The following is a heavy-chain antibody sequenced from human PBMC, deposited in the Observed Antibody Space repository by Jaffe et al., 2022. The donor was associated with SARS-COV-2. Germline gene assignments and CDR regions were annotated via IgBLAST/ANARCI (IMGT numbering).Heavy chain of an antibody. V-gene: IGHV4-61*02. D-gene: IGHD2-15*01. Sequence: QVQLQESGPGLVKPSQTLSLTCTVSGDSISSGIYYWSWIRQPAGKGLEWIGRIYTSGSTNYNPSLKSRVIISVDPSKNQFSLKLSSVTAADTAVYYCARDRYCSGGSCYDNWYDPWGQGILVTVSS. CDR3: ARDRYCSGGSCYDNWYDP. J-gene: IGHJ5*02. CDR2: IYTSGST. CDR1: GDSISSGIYY.